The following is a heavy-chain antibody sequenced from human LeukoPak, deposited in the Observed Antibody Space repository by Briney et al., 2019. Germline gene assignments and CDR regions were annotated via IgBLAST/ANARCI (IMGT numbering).Heavy chain of an antibody. V-gene: IGHV3-7*01. J-gene: IGHJ5*02. CDR3: ARDPPIYCGGDCYHP. CDR2: IKQDGSEK. CDR1: GFTFTSYS. Sequence: GGSLRLSCAASGFTFTSYSMNWVRQAPGKGLEWVANIKQDGSEKYYVDSVKGRFTISRDNAKNSVYLQMNSLRAEDTAVYYCARDPPIYCGGDCYHPWGQGTLVTVSS. D-gene: IGHD2-21*02.